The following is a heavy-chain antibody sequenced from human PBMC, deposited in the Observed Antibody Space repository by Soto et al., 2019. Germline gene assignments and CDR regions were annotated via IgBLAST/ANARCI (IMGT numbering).Heavy chain of an antibody. CDR1: VFTCGDYA. Sequence: WSLRLSCSASVFTCGDYAMSWGRQGPGKGLEWVGFIRSKTYGGTAEYAASVKGRFTISRDDSQSIAYLQMSSLKTDDTAVYYCTRDQPITPWGQGTMVTVSS. V-gene: IGHV3-49*04. D-gene: IGHD3-10*01. J-gene: IGHJ3*01. CDR3: TRDQPITP. CDR2: IRSKTYGGTA.